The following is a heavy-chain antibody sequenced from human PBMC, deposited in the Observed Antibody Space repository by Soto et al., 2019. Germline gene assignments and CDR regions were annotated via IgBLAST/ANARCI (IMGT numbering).Heavy chain of an antibody. V-gene: IGHV3-33*01. CDR1: GFTFSSYG. CDR2: IWYDGSNK. Sequence: QVQLVESGGGVVQPGRSLRLSCAASGFTFSSYGMHWVRQAPGKGLEWVAVIWYDGSNKYYADSVKGRFTISRDNSKNTLYLQMNSLRAEDTAVYYCARGGRFGELLRGYGMDVWGQGTTVTVSS. D-gene: IGHD3-10*01. CDR3: ARGGRFGELLRGYGMDV. J-gene: IGHJ6*02.